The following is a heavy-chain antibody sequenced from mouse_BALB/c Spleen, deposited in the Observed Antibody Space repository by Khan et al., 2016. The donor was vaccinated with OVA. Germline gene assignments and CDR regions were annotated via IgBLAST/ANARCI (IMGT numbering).Heavy chain of an antibody. Sequence: QVQLQQSGAELARPGASVRMSRKASGYTFTSNTMHWIKQRPGQGLEWIGYINPRSGYTNYNQNFKDKATLTADKSSSTAYMQLSSLTSEDSAVYYCARRTTGYTMDSWGQGTSVTVSS. J-gene: IGHJ4*01. V-gene: IGHV1-4*01. CDR3: ARRTTGYTMDS. CDR2: INPRSGYT. CDR1: GYTFTSNT. D-gene: IGHD2-14*01.